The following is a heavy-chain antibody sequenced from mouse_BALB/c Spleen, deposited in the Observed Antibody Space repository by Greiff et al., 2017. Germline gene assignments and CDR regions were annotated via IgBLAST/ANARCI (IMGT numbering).Heavy chain of an antibody. CDR1: GYTFTSYW. CDR3: ARYYGSNYAMDY. V-gene: IGHV1-7*01. CDR2: INPSTGYT. Sequence: QVQLQQSGAELAKPGASVKMSCKASGYTFTSYWMHWVKQRPGQGLEWIGYINPSTGYTEYNQKFKDKATLTADKSSSTAYMQLSSLTSEDSAVYYCARYYGSNYAMDYWGQGTSVTVSS. J-gene: IGHJ4*01. D-gene: IGHD1-1*01.